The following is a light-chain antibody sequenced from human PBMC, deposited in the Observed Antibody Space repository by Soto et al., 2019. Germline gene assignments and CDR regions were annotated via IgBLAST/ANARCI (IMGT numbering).Light chain of an antibody. J-gene: IGKJ1*01. CDR1: QSVSSF. Sequence: EIVLTQSPATLSLSPGERATLSCRASQSVSSFLGWYQQKPGQAPRLLIYDASNRATGIPPRFSGSGSGTDFTLTISSLEPEDFAVYYCQQRSSWTFGQGTKVEI. V-gene: IGKV3-11*01. CDR2: DAS. CDR3: QQRSSWT.